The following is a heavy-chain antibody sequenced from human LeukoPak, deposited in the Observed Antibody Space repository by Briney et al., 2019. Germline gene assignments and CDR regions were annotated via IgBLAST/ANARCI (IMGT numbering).Heavy chain of an antibody. CDR3: AREDGDYGGGDAFDI. CDR2: IYYSGST. CDR1: GGSVSSGSYY. J-gene: IGHJ3*02. V-gene: IGHV4-61*01. D-gene: IGHD4-17*01. Sequence: PSEALSLTCTVSGGSVSSGSYYWSWIRQPPGKGLEWIGYIYYSGSTNYNPSLKSRVTISVDTSKNQFSLKLSSVTAADTAVYYCAREDGDYGGGDAFDIWGQGTMVTVSS.